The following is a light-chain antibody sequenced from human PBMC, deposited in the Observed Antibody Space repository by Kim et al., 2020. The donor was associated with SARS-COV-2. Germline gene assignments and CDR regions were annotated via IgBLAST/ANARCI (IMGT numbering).Light chain of an antibody. CDR3: QARISTAKEYV. CDR1: DSRNSY. V-gene: IGLV3-19*01. CDR2: EGN. J-gene: IGLJ1*01. Sequence: AVGQKIGRTCRGDDSRNSYEACCQQKQGQHPLVVMCEGNNRPSGIPDRCSGSSSGNTDALTITGAVAEDEADYYCQARISTAKEYVFGSGTKVTVL.